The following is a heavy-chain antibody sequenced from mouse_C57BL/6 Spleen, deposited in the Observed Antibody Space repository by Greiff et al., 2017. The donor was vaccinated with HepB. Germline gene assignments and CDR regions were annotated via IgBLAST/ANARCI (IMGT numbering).Heavy chain of an antibody. CDR3: ARWDYYGSSLRAMDY. V-gene: IGHV1-69*01. CDR1: GYTFTSYW. D-gene: IGHD1-1*01. CDR2: IDPSDSYT. Sequence: VQLQQPGAELVMPGASVKLSCKASGYTFTSYWMHWVKQRPGQGLEWIGEIDPSDSYTNYNQKFKGKSTLTVDKSSSTAYMQLSSLTSEDSAVYYCARWDYYGSSLRAMDYWGQGTSVTVSS. J-gene: IGHJ4*01.